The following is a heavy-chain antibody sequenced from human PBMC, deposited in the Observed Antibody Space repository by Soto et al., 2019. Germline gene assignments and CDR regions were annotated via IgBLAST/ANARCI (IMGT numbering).Heavy chain of an antibody. CDR2: ISGSGGST. Sequence: LSLTCAASGFTFSSYAMSWVRQAPGKGLEWVSAISGSGGSTYYADSVKGRFTISRDNSKNTLYLQMNSLRAEDTAVYYCAKVQSVRAGPIDYWGQGTLVTVSS. D-gene: IGHD6-13*01. V-gene: IGHV3-23*01. CDR1: GFTFSSYA. J-gene: IGHJ4*02. CDR3: AKVQSVRAGPIDY.